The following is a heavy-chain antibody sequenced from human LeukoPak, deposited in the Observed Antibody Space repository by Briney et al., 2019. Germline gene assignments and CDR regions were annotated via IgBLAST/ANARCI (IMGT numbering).Heavy chain of an antibody. CDR1: GFTFSSYS. V-gene: IGHV3-48*02. J-gene: IGHJ4*02. Sequence: GGSLRLSCAASGFTFSSYSMNWVRQAPGKGLEWVSYISSSSSTIYCADSVKGRFTISRDNAKNSLYLQMNSLRDEDTAVYYCARVYCSSTSCPHLWGIDYWGQGTLVTVSS. CDR2: ISSSSSTI. CDR3: ARVYCSSTSCPHLWGIDY. D-gene: IGHD2-2*01.